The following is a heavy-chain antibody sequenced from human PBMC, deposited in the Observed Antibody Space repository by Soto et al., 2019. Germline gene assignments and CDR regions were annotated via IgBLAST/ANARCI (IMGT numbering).Heavy chain of an antibody. Sequence: SETLSLTCTVSGGSISSSSYYWGWIRQPPGKGLEWIGSIYYSGSTYYNPSLKSRVTISVDTSKNQFSLKLSSVTAADTAVYYCARWLYGGMATITGWFDPWGQGTLVTVSS. CDR3: ARWLYGGMATITGWFDP. CDR2: IYYSGST. J-gene: IGHJ5*02. CDR1: GGSISSSSYY. V-gene: IGHV4-39*01. D-gene: IGHD5-12*01.